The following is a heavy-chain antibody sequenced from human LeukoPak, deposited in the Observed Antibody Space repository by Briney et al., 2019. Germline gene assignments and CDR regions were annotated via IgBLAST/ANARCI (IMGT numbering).Heavy chain of an antibody. V-gene: IGHV4-39*07. J-gene: IGHJ6*03. CDR3: ARAPIVVVPAVYMDV. CDR2: IYYSGST. CDR1: GGSISSSSYY. D-gene: IGHD2-2*01. Sequence: SETLSLTCTVSGGSISSSSYYWGWIRQPPGKGLEWIGSIYYSGSTYYNPSLKSRVTISVDTSKNQFSLKLSSVTAADTAVYYCARAPIVVVPAVYMDVWGKGTTVTVSS.